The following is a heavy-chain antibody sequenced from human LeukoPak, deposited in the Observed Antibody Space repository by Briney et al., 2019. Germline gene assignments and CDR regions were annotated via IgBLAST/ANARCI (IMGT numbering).Heavy chain of an antibody. V-gene: IGHV4-38-2*01. CDR3: ARGPAIFGVVIETYNWFDP. D-gene: IGHD3-3*01. CDR2: IYHSGIT. CDR1: GYSISSGNY. Sequence: SETLSLTCGVPGYSISSGNYWGWIRQPPGKGLEWIGSIYHSGITYYNPSLKSRVTMSVDTSKNQFSLQLSSVTAAGTAVYYCARGPAIFGVVIETYNWFDPWGQGTLVTVSS. J-gene: IGHJ5*02.